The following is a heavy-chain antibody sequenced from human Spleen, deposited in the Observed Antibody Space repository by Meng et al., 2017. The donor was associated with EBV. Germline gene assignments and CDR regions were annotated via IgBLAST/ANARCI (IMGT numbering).Heavy chain of an antibody. CDR3: ARVELGSAYYFDY. CDR1: GGSITETNW. J-gene: IGHJ4*02. Sequence: QGQLQEAGPGLVKPSGTLSLPCTVSGGSITETNWWGWVRQSPGKGLEWIGEIYHSGSSKYNPSFNSRVTISVDKSKNQFSLKVTSVTAADTAMYYCARVELGSAYYFDYWGQGTLVTVSS. D-gene: IGHD3-10*01. CDR2: IYHSGSS. V-gene: IGHV4-4*02.